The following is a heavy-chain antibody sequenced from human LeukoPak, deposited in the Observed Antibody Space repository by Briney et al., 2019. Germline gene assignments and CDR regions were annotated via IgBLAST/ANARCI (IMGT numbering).Heavy chain of an antibody. CDR1: GGSISSYY. J-gene: IGHJ2*01. D-gene: IGHD3-10*01. CDR3: ARDRGAAWWYFDL. CDR2: IYYSGST. V-gene: IGHV4-59*01. Sequence: SETLSLTCTVSGGSISSYYWSWIRQPPGKGLDWIGYIYYSGSTNYNPSLKSRVTISVDTSKNQFSLKLKSVTAADTAVYYCARDRGAAWWYFDLWGRGTLVTVSS.